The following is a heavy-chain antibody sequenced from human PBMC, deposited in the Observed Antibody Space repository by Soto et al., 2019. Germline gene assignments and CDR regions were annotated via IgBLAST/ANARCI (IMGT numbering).Heavy chain of an antibody. V-gene: IGHV4-59*01. CDR2: IYYSVST. D-gene: IGHD3-9*01. CDR3: ARASVFDWSHAPLQH. CDR1: GGSITSYY. J-gene: IGHJ1*01. Sequence: SETLSLTCTVSGGSITSYYWSWPRQPPGKGLEWIGYIYYSVSTNYNPSLKSRVTISVDTSKNQFSLKLSSVTAADTAVYYCARASVFDWSHAPLQHWGQGTLVTVSS.